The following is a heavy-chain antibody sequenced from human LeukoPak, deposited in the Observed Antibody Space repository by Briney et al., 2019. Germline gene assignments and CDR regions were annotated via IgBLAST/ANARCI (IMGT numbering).Heavy chain of an antibody. CDR1: GFIFSTYA. CDR2: IGASGAET. V-gene: IGHV3-23*01. Sequence: RGSLRLSCEASGFIFSTYAMAWVRQAPGKGLDWVSVIGASGAETYYSDSAKGRFTVSRDNPKDTLFLHMSSLRAEDTAVYFCATRPRDSSGYYLGAFDAWGQGTTVTVSS. D-gene: IGHD3-22*01. CDR3: ATRPRDSSGYYLGAFDA. J-gene: IGHJ3*01.